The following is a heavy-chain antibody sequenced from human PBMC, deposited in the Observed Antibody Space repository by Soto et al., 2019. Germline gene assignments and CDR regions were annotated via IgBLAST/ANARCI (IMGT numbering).Heavy chain of an antibody. CDR1: GFTFSSYA. CDR3: AKGHGDVGYYFYAMGV. V-gene: IGHV3-23*01. D-gene: IGHD4-17*01. CDR2: ISGSGGST. Sequence: EVQLLESGGGLVQPGGSLRLSCAASGFTFSSYAMSWVRQAPGKGLEWVSAISGSGGSTYYADSVKGRFTISRDKSKNPPYLEINSRGGEATTVYYCAKGHGDVGYYFYAMGVWGQGTTVTVSS. J-gene: IGHJ6*01.